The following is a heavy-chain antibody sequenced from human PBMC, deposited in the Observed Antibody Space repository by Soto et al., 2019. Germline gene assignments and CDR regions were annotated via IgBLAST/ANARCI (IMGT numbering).Heavy chain of an antibody. J-gene: IGHJ4*02. CDR3: ARSSGWDYFDY. CDR2: INSDGSST. Sequence: EVQLVESGGGLVQPGGSLRLSCAASGFTFSSYWMHWVRQAPGKGLVWVSDINSDGSSTSYADSVKGRFTISRDNAKNTLYLHMNRLRAEDTAVYYCARSSGWDYFDYWGQGTLVTVSS. V-gene: IGHV3-74*01. CDR1: GFTFSSYW. D-gene: IGHD6-19*01.